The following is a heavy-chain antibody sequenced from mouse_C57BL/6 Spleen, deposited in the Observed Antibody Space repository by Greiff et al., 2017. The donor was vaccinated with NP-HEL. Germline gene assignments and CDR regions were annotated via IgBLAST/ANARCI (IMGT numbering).Heavy chain of an antibody. CDR1: GYTFTSYW. J-gene: IGHJ4*01. Sequence: QVQLKQSGAELVMPGASVKLSCKASGYTFTSYWMHWVKQRPGQGLEWIGEIDPSDSYTNYNQKFKGKSTLTVDKSSSTAYMQLSSLTSEDSAVYYCARGVVAPSMDYWGQGTSVTVSS. CDR3: ARGVVAPSMDY. V-gene: IGHV1-69*01. D-gene: IGHD1-1*01. CDR2: IDPSDSYT.